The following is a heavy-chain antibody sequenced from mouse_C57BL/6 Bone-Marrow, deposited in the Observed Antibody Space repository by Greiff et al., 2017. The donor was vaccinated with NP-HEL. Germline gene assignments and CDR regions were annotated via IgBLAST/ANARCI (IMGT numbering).Heavy chain of an antibody. CDR1: GFSLSTFGMG. J-gene: IGHJ1*03. V-gene: IGHV8-8*01. CDR3: ARGDFCHYYGSDWYFDV. Sequence: QVTLKESGPGILQPSQTLSLTCSFSGFSLSTFGMGVGWIRQPSGKGLEWLAHIWWDDDKYYNPALKSRLTISKETSKNQVFLKIANVDTADTATYYCARGDFCHYYGSDWYFDVWGTGTTVTVSS. D-gene: IGHD1-1*01. CDR2: IWWDDDK.